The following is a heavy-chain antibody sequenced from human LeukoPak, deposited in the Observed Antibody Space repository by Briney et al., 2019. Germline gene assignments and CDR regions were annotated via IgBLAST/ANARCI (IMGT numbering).Heavy chain of an antibody. J-gene: IGHJ4*02. CDR1: GFTFSRYA. CDR3: VRDLGQYYFDY. V-gene: IGHV3-30*04. CDR2: ISYDGSNK. D-gene: IGHD4-11*01. Sequence: PGRSLRLSCAASGFTFSRYAMHWVRQAPGKGLEWVAVISYDGSNKYYADSVKGRFTISRDNSKNTLYLQMNSLRAEDTAVYYCVRDLGQYYFDYWGQGTLVTVSS.